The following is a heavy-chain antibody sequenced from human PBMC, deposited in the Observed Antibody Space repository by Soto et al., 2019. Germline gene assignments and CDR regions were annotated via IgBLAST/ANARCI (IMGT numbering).Heavy chain of an antibody. CDR2: IYYSGST. J-gene: IGHJ6*02. Sequence: SETLSLTCTVSGGSISSSSYYWGWIRQPPGKGLEWIGSIYYSGSTYYNPSLKSRVTISVDTSKNQFSLKLGSVTAADTAVYYCARYGSDGTTGYYYYGMDVWGQGTTVTVSS. V-gene: IGHV4-39*01. D-gene: IGHD4-17*01. CDR1: GGSISSSSYY. CDR3: ARYGSDGTTGYYYYGMDV.